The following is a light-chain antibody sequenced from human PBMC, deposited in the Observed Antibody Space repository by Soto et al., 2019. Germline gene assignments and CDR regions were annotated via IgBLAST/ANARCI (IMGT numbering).Light chain of an antibody. CDR3: SSYTSRDTVI. J-gene: IGLJ2*01. CDR2: EIS. V-gene: IGLV2-14*02. CDR1: SSDVGTYDI. Sequence: QSALTQPASVSGSFGQSITISCTGTSSDVGTYDIVSWYQQYPGKAPKFIIFEISNRPSGISSRFSGSRSGNTASLTISRLQAEDEAYYYCSSYTSRDTVIFGGGTKVTVL.